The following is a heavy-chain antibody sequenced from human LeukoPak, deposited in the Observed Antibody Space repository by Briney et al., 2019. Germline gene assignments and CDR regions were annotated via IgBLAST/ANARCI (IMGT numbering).Heavy chain of an antibody. CDR1: GFTFSSYG. D-gene: IGHD3-9*01. J-gene: IGHJ4*02. V-gene: IGHV3-30*18. Sequence: GGSLRLSCAASGFTFSSYGMHWVRQAPGKGLEWMAVISYDGSSDDYADSVRGRFTISRDSYKSTLYLHMNNLRAEDTATYFCAKDAEGIRYFDWLLDFWGQGTLVTVSS. CDR3: AKDAEGIRYFDWLLDF. CDR2: ISYDGSSD.